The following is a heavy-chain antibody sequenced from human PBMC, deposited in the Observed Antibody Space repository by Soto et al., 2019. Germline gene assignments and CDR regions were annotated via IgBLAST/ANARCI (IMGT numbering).Heavy chain of an antibody. V-gene: IGHV3-23*01. J-gene: IGHJ6*02. CDR3: AKGTINYYYGMDV. D-gene: IGHD2-2*01. Sequence: GSLRLSCAASGFTFRAYAMHWVRQAPGKGLEWVSAISGSGGSTYYADSVKGRFTISRDNSKNTLYLQMNSLRAEDTAVYYCAKGTINYYYGMDVWGQGTTVTVSS. CDR1: GFTFRAYA. CDR2: ISGSGGST.